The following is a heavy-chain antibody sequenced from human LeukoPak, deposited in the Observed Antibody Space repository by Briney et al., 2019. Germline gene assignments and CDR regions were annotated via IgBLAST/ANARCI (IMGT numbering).Heavy chain of an antibody. V-gene: IGHV4-59*01. CDR2: VYYSGTT. Sequence: SETLSLTCTVSGGSMSSYYWSWIRQPPGKGLEWIGYVYYSGTTNYNPSLRSRVTISVDTSKNQFSLKLSSVTVADTAVYYCARGGIQLWSNNWVDPWGQGILVTVSS. CDR3: ARGGIQLWSNNWVDP. J-gene: IGHJ5*01. CDR1: GGSMSSYY. D-gene: IGHD5-18*01.